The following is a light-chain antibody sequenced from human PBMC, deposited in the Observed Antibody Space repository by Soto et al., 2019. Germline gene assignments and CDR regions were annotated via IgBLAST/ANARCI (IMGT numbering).Light chain of an antibody. CDR2: DAS. CDR1: QSVRTN. Sequence: EIVMTQSPATLAVSPGERATLSCRASQSVRTNLAWYQQKPGQAPRLLIYDASTRPAGIPARFSGGGSGTEFTLTISSLQPDDFATYYCQQYNSYSFGQGTKVDI. J-gene: IGKJ1*01. CDR3: QQYNSYS. V-gene: IGKV3-15*01.